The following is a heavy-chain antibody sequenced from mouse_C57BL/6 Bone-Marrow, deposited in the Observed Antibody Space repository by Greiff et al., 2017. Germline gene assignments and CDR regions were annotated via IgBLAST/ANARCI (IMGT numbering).Heavy chain of an antibody. J-gene: IGHJ2*01. CDR2: IDPSDSYT. CDR3: ARGLLPSHFAY. D-gene: IGHD3-1*01. Sequence: VKLQQPGAELVRPGTSVKLSCKASGYTFTSYWMHWVKQGPGQGLEWIGVIDPSDSYTNYNHKFKGKATLTVDTSSSTAYVQLSSLASEDSAVYSCARGLLPSHFAYWGQGTTLTVSS. CDR1: GYTFTSYW. V-gene: IGHV1-59*01.